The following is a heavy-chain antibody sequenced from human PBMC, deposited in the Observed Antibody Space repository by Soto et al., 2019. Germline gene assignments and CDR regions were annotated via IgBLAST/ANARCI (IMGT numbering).Heavy chain of an antibody. Sequence: PSETLSLTCTVSGGSISSGGYYWSWIRQHPGKGLEWIGYIYYSGSTYYNPSLKSRVTISVDTSKNQFSLKLSSVTAADTAVYYCARDAGSSWGYFDYWGQGTLVTVSS. D-gene: IGHD6-13*01. CDR2: IYYSGST. CDR3: ARDAGSSWGYFDY. J-gene: IGHJ4*02. V-gene: IGHV4-31*03. CDR1: GGSISSGGYY.